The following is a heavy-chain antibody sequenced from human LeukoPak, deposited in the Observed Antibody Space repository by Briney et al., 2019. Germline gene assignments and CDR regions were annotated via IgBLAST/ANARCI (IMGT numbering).Heavy chain of an antibody. CDR1: GYTFTSYA. CDR3: ASGFNYYDSSGSDAFDI. Sequence: ASVKVSCKASGYTFTSYAMHWVRQAPGQRLEWMGWINAGNGNTKYSQKFQGRVTTTRDTSASTAYMELSSLRSEDTAVYHCASGFNYYDSSGSDAFDIWGQGTMVTVSS. D-gene: IGHD3-22*01. CDR2: INAGNGNT. V-gene: IGHV1-3*01. J-gene: IGHJ3*02.